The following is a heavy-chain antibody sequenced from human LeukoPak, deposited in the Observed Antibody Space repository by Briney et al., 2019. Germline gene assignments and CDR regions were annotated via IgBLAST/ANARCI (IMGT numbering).Heavy chain of an antibody. J-gene: IGHJ4*02. CDR1: GYTFTGYY. V-gene: IGHV1-2*02. CDR2: INPNSGGT. CDR3: ARAPSEYYYDSSGYPKEFDY. D-gene: IGHD3-22*01. Sequence: ASVKVSCKASGYTFTGYYMHWVRQAPGQGLEWMGWINPNSGGTNYAQKFQGRVTMTRDTSISTAYMELSRLRSDDTAVYYCARAPSEYYYDSSGYPKEFDYWGQGTLVTVSS.